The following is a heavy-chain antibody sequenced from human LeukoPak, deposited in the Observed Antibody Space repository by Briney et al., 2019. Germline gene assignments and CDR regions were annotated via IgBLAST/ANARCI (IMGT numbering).Heavy chain of an antibody. D-gene: IGHD5-24*01. V-gene: IGHV7-4-1*02. CDR1: GYTFISYA. J-gene: IGHJ3*02. CDR3: ARGGDGCTFDAFDI. CDR2: INTNTGNP. Sequence: GASVNVSCKASGYTFISYAMNWVRQAPGQGLEWMGGINTNTGNPTYAPGFTGRIVFSLDTSVSTAYLQISSLKAEDTAVYYCARGGDGCTFDAFDIWGQETMVTVSS.